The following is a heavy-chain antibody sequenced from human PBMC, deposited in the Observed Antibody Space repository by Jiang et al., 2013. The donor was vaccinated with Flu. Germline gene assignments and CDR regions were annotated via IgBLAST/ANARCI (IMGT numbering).Heavy chain of an antibody. CDR3: ARLGYASGWPHAVDY. CDR2: IYYSGST. J-gene: IGHJ4*02. CDR1: GGSLSSSSYY. D-gene: IGHD6-19*01. Sequence: GPGLVKPSETLSLTCTVSGGSLSSSSYYWGWIRQPPGKGLEWIGSIYYSGSTYYNPSLKSRVTISVDTSKNQFSLKLSSVTAADTAVYYCARLGYASGWPHAVDYWGQGTLVTVSS. V-gene: IGHV4-39*01.